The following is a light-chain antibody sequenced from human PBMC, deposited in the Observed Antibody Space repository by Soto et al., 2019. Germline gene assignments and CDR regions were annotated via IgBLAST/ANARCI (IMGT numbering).Light chain of an antibody. CDR2: AAS. CDR1: QDIATY. CDR3: LQHNVYPRT. V-gene: IGKV1-17*01. J-gene: IGKJ1*01. Sequence: DIQMTQSPSSLSASVGNRVTITCQASQDIATYLGWYQQKPGKAPKRLIYAASSLQSGVPSRFSGSGSGTEFTLTISSLQPEDIATYYCLQHNVYPRTFGQGTKVDIK.